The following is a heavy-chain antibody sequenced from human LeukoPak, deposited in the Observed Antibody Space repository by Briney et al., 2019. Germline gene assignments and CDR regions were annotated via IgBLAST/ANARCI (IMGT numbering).Heavy chain of an antibody. CDR2: ISYDGSNK. V-gene: IGHV3-30*03. CDR1: GFTFSSYG. J-gene: IGHJ4*02. CDR3: ARDEGYYDSSGYYFDY. D-gene: IGHD3-22*01. Sequence: GGSLRLSRAASGFTFSSYGMHWVRQAPGKGLEWVAVISYDGSNKYYADSVRGRFTISRDNSKNTLYLQMNSLRAEDTAVYYCARDEGYYDSSGYYFDYWGQGTLVTVSS.